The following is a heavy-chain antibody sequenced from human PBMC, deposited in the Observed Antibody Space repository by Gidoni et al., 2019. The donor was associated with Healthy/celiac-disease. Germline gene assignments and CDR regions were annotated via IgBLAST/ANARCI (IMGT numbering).Heavy chain of an antibody. CDR3: AQSSMSSSWYMLSPLVNYYGMDV. D-gene: IGHD6-13*01. Sequence: EVQLLESGGGLVQPGGSLRLSCAASGFTFSSYAMSWVRPAPGKGLGWVSAMSGSGGSTYYADSVKGRFTISRDNAKNTLYLQMNSLRAEDTAVYYCAQSSMSSSWYMLSPLVNYYGMDVWGQGTTVTVSS. J-gene: IGHJ6*02. V-gene: IGHV3-23*01. CDR1: GFTFSSYA. CDR2: MSGSGGST.